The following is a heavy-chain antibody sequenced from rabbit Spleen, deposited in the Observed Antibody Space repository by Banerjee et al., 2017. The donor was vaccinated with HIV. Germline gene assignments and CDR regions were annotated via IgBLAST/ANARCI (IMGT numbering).Heavy chain of an antibody. V-gene: IGHV1S45*01. CDR1: GIDFNSGYY. J-gene: IGHJ3*01. CDR2: INIVTGKS. Sequence: QQQLEESGGGLVKPGGTLTLTCTASGIDFNSGYYICWVRQAPGKGLEWIACINIVTGKSVYASWAKGRFTMSRTSSTTVTLQMTSLTAADTATYFCAREDVGGSVSLWGQGTLVTVS. CDR3: AREDVGGSVSL. D-gene: IGHD1-1*01.